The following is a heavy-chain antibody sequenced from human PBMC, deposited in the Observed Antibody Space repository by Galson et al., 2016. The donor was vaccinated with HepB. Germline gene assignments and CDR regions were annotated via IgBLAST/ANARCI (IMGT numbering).Heavy chain of an antibody. CDR2: VYYSGDS. D-gene: IGHD6-25*01. CDR3: ARQGSSSAFDV. V-gene: IGHV4-39*01. Sequence: SETLSLTCSLSRASISSNVYYWAWICQPAGKGLEWIGSVYYSGDSYYNPSLKPRVTISVDTSRDQFSLRLTSVTAADTAVYYCARQGSSSAFDVWGLGTLVTVSS. CDR1: RASISSNVYY. J-gene: IGHJ5*02.